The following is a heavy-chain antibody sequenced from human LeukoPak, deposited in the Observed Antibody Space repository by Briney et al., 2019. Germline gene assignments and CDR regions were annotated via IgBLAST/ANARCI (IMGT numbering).Heavy chain of an antibody. CDR1: GFTLGTYW. Sequence: GGSLRLSCAASGFTLGTYWMSWVRQAPGKGLEWVATIRQDGSERFYVDSVKGRFAVSRDNAKNSLHLQMNSLRAEDTAVYYCAGLITGAGDIDYWGQGTLVTVSS. V-gene: IGHV3-7*01. CDR3: AGLITGAGDIDY. CDR2: IRQDGSER. D-gene: IGHD6-19*01. J-gene: IGHJ4*02.